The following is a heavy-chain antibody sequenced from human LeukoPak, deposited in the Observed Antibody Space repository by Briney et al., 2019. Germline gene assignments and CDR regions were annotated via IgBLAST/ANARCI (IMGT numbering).Heavy chain of an antibody. CDR1: GFIFRIFS. J-gene: IGHJ3*02. Sequence: GGSLRLSCAASGFIFRIFSMTWVRQAPGKGLEWVASISSTSNHKYHADSVKGRFTISRDNDKNSLYLQMNSLRAEDTALYYCATRVTADSYDASDIWGQGTMVTVSS. D-gene: IGHD6-13*01. CDR2: ISSTSNHK. CDR3: ATRVTADSYDASDI. V-gene: IGHV3-21*06.